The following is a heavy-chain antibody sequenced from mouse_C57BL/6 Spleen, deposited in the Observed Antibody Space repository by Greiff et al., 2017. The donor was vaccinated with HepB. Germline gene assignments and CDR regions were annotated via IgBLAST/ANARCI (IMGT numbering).Heavy chain of an antibody. CDR2: ISSGSSTI. J-gene: IGHJ3*01. CDR3: ARPDGYYGWFAY. Sequence: EVKLEESGGGLVKPGGSLKLSCAASGFTFSDYGMHWVRQAPEKGLEWVAYISSGSSTIYYADTVKCRFTISRDNAKNTLFLQMTSLRSEDTAMYYCARPDGYYGWFAYWGQGTLVTVSA. V-gene: IGHV5-17*01. D-gene: IGHD2-3*01. CDR1: GFTFSDYG.